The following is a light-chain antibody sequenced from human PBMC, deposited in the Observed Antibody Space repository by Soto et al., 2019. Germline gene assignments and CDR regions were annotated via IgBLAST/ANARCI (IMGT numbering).Light chain of an antibody. CDR3: QQYHSYPFT. Sequence: DIQLTQSPSSLSASVGDRVTITCRASQDVSSFLAWFQQKPGKAPKSLIYAASNLQSGVPSKFGGSGSGTDFTLTISSLQAEDFATYYCQQYHSYPFTFGQGTRLEIK. J-gene: IGKJ5*01. CDR2: AAS. CDR1: QDVSSF. V-gene: IGKV1-16*02.